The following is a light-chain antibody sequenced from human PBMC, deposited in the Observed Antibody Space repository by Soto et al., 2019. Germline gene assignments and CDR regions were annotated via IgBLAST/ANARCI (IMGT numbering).Light chain of an antibody. V-gene: IGKV3-20*01. J-gene: IGKJ1*01. Sequence: EIVLTQSPATLSLSPGERATLSCRTSQSVSSYLAWYQQKPGQAPRLLIYDASSRATGIPDRYSGSGSGTDFTLTISRLEPEDFAVYYCQQYGSFTWTFGQGTKVDIK. CDR2: DAS. CDR1: QSVSSY. CDR3: QQYGSFTWT.